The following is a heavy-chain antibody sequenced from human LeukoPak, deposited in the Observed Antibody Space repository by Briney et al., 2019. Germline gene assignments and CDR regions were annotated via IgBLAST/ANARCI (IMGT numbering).Heavy chain of an antibody. CDR3: ARDLWYCSGGSCPEDYYYYMDV. CDR1: GFTFSSYG. J-gene: IGHJ6*03. D-gene: IGHD2-15*01. CDR2: IVGGAGGT. Sequence: GGSLRLSCAASGFTFSSYGMSWVRQAPGKGLEWVSGIVGGAGGTYYADSVKGRFTISRDNSKNTLYLQMNSLRAEDTAVYYCARDLWYCSGGSCPEDYYYYMDVWGKGTTVTVSS. V-gene: IGHV3-23*01.